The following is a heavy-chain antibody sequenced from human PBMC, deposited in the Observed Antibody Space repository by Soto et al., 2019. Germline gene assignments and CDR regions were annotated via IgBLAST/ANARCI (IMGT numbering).Heavy chain of an antibody. V-gene: IGHV3-30*03. CDR2: ILHDGSAE. CDR3: ARSGDGYSFYFYYGMDG. Sequence: GSLRLSCAASGFIFTSDGMHWVRQAPGKGLEWMALILHDGSAEYYADSVKGRFTISRDNSKNTLYLQMNSLTAEDTAVYYCARSGDGYSFYFYYGMDGWGQGTTVTVSS. D-gene: IGHD4-4*01. J-gene: IGHJ6*02. CDR1: GFIFTSDG.